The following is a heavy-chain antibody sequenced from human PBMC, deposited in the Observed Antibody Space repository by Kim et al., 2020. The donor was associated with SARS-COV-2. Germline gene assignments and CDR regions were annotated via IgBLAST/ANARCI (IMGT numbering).Heavy chain of an antibody. J-gene: IGHJ5*02. V-gene: IGHV1-8*01. Sequence: SGNTSYAQKVQGRVTRTRNTSISTAYMELSSLRSEDTAVYYCARRNWFDPWGQGTLVTVSS. CDR2: SGNT. CDR3: ARRNWFDP.